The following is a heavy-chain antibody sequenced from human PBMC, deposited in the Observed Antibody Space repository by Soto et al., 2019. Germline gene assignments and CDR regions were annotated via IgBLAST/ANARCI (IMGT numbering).Heavy chain of an antibody. CDR1: GYTFTSYG. Sequence: ASVKVSCKASGYTFTSYGISWVRQAPGQGLEWMGWISAYNGDTNYAQKLQGRVTMTTDTSTSTAYMELRSLRSDDTAVYYCARDLSKRITTFGVDPPSAFDIWGQGTMVTVSS. CDR3: ARDLSKRITTFGVDPPSAFDI. V-gene: IGHV1-18*01. J-gene: IGHJ3*02. CDR2: ISAYNGDT. D-gene: IGHD3-3*01.